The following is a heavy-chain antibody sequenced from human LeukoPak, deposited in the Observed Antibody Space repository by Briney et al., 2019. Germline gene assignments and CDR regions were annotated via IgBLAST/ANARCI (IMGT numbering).Heavy chain of an antibody. CDR3: ARGYSSSWYWDHYYYYGMDV. J-gene: IGHJ6*02. V-gene: IGHV4-59*01. D-gene: IGHD6-13*01. Sequence: ETLSLTCTVSGGSISSYYWSRIRQPPRKGLEWIGYIYYSGSTNYNPSLKSRVTISVDTSKNQFSLKLSSVTAADTAVYYCARGYSSSWYWDHYYYYGMDVWGQGTTVTVSS. CDR1: GGSISSYY. CDR2: IYYSGST.